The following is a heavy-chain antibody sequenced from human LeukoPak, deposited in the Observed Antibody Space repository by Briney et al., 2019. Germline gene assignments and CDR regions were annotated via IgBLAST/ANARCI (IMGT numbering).Heavy chain of an antibody. CDR2: ITGHSIYT. D-gene: IGHD3-3*01. V-gene: IGHV3-21*05. CDR1: GFTFSSFW. CDR3: ARLLRYDFWHAYSLGWFDP. Sequence: GGSLRLSCAASGFTFSSFWMIWVRQAPGKGLEWVSYITGHSIYTNYADSVKGRFTISRDNAKNSLYLQMNSLRAEDTAVYYCARLLRYDFWHAYSLGWFDPWGQGTLVTVSS. J-gene: IGHJ5*02.